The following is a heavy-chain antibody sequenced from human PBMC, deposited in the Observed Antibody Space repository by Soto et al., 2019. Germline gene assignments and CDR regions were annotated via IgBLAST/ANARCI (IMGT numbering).Heavy chain of an antibody. V-gene: IGHV3-74*01. Sequence: PGGSLRLSCAASGFTFINYWMHWVRQVPGKGLVWVSRIDGVGTGTSYSDSVRGRFTISRDNAENTLYLQMNSLRAEDTAVYYCKTVFEYLGQGTPVSVSS. CDR2: IDGVGTGT. J-gene: IGHJ4*02. CDR3: KTVFEY. CDR1: GFTFINYW.